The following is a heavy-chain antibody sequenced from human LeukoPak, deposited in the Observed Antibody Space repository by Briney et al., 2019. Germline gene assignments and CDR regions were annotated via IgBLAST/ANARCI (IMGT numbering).Heavy chain of an antibody. V-gene: IGHV3-30*03. Sequence: GGSLRLSCAASGFTFSSYGMHWVRQAPGKGLEWVAVISYDGSNKYYADSVKGRFTISRDNSKNTLYLQMHSLRAEDTAVYYCATGRVVPAASPRPFDYWGQGTLVTVSS. D-gene: IGHD2-2*01. CDR3: ATGRVVPAASPRPFDY. CDR2: ISYDGSNK. J-gene: IGHJ4*02. CDR1: GFTFSSYG.